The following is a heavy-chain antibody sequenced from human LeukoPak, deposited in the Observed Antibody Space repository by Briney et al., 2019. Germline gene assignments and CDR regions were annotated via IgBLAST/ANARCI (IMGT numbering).Heavy chain of an antibody. Sequence: GGSLRLSCAASGFTFSSYGMHWVRQAPGKGLEWVAVISYDGSNKYYADSVKGRFTISRDNSKNTLYLQMNSLRADDTAVYYCARDLQRRITGTTGWFDPWGQGTLVTVSS. CDR3: ARDLQRRITGTTGWFDP. V-gene: IGHV3-30*03. CDR2: ISYDGSNK. D-gene: IGHD1-14*01. CDR1: GFTFSSYG. J-gene: IGHJ5*02.